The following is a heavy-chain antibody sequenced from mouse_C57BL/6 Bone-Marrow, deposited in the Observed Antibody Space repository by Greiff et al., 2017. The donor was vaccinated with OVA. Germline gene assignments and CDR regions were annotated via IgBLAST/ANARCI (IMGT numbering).Heavy chain of an antibody. CDR3: AREEYSYWYFDV. Sequence: QVQLQQPGAELVKPGASVKMSCKASGYTFTSYWITWVKQRPGQGLEWIGDIYPGSGSTNYNEKFKSKATLTVDTSSSTAYMQLSSLTSEDSAVYYCAREEYSYWYFDVWGTGTTVTVSS. D-gene: IGHD5-1*01. J-gene: IGHJ1*03. CDR2: IYPGSGST. V-gene: IGHV1-55*01. CDR1: GYTFTSYW.